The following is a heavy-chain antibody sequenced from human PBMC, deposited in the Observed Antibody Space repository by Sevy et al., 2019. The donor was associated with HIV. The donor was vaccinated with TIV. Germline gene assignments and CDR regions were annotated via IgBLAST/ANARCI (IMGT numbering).Heavy chain of an antibody. Sequence: GWSLRLSCAASGFTFSNYWMHWVRQAPGKGLVWVSRINTDGSVTSYADSVTGRSNADSVKGRFTISRDNAKNTLYLQMNSLRVEDTAVYYCASRREAGPFPFDYWGQGTLVTVSS. CDR1: GFTFSNYW. J-gene: IGHJ4*02. CDR2: INTDGSVT. CDR3: ASRREAGPFPFDY. D-gene: IGHD6-13*01. V-gene: IGHV3-74*01.